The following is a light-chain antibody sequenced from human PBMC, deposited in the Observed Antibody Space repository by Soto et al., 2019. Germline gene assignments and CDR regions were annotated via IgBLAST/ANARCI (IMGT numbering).Light chain of an antibody. CDR3: QYYGSSPWT. J-gene: IGKJ1*01. CDR1: QSVSSSY. Sequence: EIVLTQSPGTLSLSPGERATLSCRVSQSVSSSYLAWFQQKPGQAPRLLIYGTSRRVSGIPDRFSGSGSQTDFTFTISGLEPEDFAVYYCQYYGSSPWTFGQGTKVEIK. CDR2: GTS. V-gene: IGKV3-20*01.